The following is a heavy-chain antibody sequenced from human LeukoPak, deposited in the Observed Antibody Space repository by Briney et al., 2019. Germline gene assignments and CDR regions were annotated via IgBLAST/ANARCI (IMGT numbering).Heavy chain of an antibody. V-gene: IGHV3-21*01. Sequence: ETLSLTCAVYGGSFSGYYWSWIRQAPGKGLEWVSSISSSSSYIYYADSVKGRFTISRDNAKNSLYLQMNSLRAEDTAVYYCAAMIVFSWGQGTLVTVSS. CDR3: AAMIVFS. J-gene: IGHJ5*02. D-gene: IGHD3-22*01. CDR2: ISSSSSYI. CDR1: GGSFSGYY.